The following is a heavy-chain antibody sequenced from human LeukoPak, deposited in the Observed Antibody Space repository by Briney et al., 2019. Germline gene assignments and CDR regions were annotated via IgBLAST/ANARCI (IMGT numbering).Heavy chain of an antibody. Sequence: ASVKVSCKASGGTFSSYAISWVRQAPGQGLEWMGRIIPILGIANYAQKFQGRVTITADTSTSTAYMELSSLRSEDTAVYYYARDLGWLQLSAGSLGYFDYWGQGTLVTVSS. J-gene: IGHJ4*02. D-gene: IGHD5-24*01. V-gene: IGHV1-69*04. CDR1: GGTFSSYA. CDR3: ARDLGWLQLSAGSLGYFDY. CDR2: IIPILGIA.